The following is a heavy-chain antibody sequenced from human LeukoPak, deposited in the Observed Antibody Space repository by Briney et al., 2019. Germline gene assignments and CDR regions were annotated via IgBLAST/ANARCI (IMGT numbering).Heavy chain of an antibody. Sequence: PGGSLRLSCAASGFTFSSYWMHWVRQAPGKGLVWVSRINSDGTSTTYADSVKGRFTISRDNAKKTLCLQMNSLRAEDTAVYYCTSDSSGYFDFWGQGTLVTVSS. CDR3: TSDSSGYFDF. D-gene: IGHD3-22*01. J-gene: IGHJ5*01. CDR1: GFTFSSYW. V-gene: IGHV3-74*03. CDR2: INSDGTST.